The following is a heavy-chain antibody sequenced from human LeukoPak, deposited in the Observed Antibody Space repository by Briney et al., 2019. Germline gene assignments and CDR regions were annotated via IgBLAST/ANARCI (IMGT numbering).Heavy chain of an antibody. J-gene: IGHJ3*02. CDR1: GDSISSYY. Sequence: SETLSLTCTVSGDSISSYYWSWVRQPAGKGLEWIGRVFGGGGTNYSPSLKGRLTMSLDTSQNQFSLKLTSVTAADTAVYYCARSTVTTWYAFDIWGQGTMVTVSS. D-gene: IGHD4-17*01. CDR3: ARSTVTTWYAFDI. V-gene: IGHV4-4*07. CDR2: VFGGGGT.